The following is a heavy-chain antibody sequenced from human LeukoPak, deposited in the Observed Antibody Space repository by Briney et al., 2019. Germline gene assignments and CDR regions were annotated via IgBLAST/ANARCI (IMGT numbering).Heavy chain of an antibody. J-gene: IGHJ5*02. CDR3: ARTYDFWTNWFDP. D-gene: IGHD3-3*01. CDR2: IYAGGST. Sequence: GGSLRLSCAASGFTVSSGYMSWVRLAPGKGLEWVSTIYAGGSTYYADSVKGRFTISRENSKNTLYLQLNSLRTEDTAVYYCARTYDFWTNWFDPWGQGTLVTVSS. CDR1: GFTVSSGY. V-gene: IGHV3-66*02.